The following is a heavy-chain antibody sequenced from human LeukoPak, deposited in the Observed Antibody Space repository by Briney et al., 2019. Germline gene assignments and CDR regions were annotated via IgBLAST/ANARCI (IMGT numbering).Heavy chain of an antibody. CDR3: ARDSTYYYASGSSGPHYFDY. Sequence: GGSLRLSCAASGFTFSTYAMHWVRQAPGKGLEWVAVISYDGSNTYYADSVKGRFTISRDNSKNTLYLQLNSPRAEDTAVYYCARDSTYYYASGSSGPHYFDYWGRGTLVTVSS. CDR2: ISYDGSNT. J-gene: IGHJ4*02. V-gene: IGHV3-30*01. D-gene: IGHD3-10*01. CDR1: GFTFSTYA.